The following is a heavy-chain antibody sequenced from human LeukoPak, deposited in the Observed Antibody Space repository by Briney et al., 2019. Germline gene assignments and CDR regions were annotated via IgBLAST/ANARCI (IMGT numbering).Heavy chain of an antibody. D-gene: IGHD3-10*01. J-gene: IGHJ4*02. Sequence: GGSLRLSCAASGLTFSSYAMNWVRQAPGKGLERVSAISGSGHSTHYADSVKGRFTISRDNSKNTLYLQMNSLRAEDTAVYFCARVRSIMVRGVTDYWGQGTLVTVSS. CDR2: ISGSGHST. CDR1: GLTFSSYA. CDR3: ARVRSIMVRGVTDY. V-gene: IGHV3-23*01.